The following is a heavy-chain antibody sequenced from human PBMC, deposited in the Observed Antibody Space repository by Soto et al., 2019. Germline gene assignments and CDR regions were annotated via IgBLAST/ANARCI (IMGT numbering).Heavy chain of an antibody. V-gene: IGHV4-59*01. D-gene: IGHD2-15*01. CDR2: IYYSGST. J-gene: IGHJ4*02. Sequence: SETLSLTCTVYGGSISSYYWSWIRQPPGKGLEWIGYIYYSGSTNYNPSLKSRVTISVDTSKNQFSLKLNSVTAADTAVYYCARSGGSLDFWGQGTLVTVSS. CDR1: GGSISSYY. CDR3: ARSGGSLDF.